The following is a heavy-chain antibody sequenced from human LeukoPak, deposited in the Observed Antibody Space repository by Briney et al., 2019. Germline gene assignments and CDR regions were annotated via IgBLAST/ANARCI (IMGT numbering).Heavy chain of an antibody. CDR2: IIPIFGTA. V-gene: IGHV1-69*13. Sequence: ASVKVSCKASGGTFSSYAISWVRQAPRQGLEWMGGIIPIFGTANYAQKFQGRVTITADESTSTAYMELSSLRSEDTAVYYCARSGIIAASRVYNWFDPWGQGTLVTVSS. CDR1: GGTFSSYA. D-gene: IGHD6-6*01. J-gene: IGHJ5*02. CDR3: ARSGIIAASRVYNWFDP.